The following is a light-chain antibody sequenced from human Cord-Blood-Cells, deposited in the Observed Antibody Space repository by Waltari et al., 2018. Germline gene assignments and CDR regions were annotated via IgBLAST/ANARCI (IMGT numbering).Light chain of an antibody. Sequence: QSDLTQPHSDSGSTGQSGTIPCSITSRDVGGYTDVSWYEQHPGKAPNLMFDEGSKRPSGVPDRFSGSKSGNTASLTGSGLQAEDEADYYCSSYAGSNDCVFGTGTKVTVL. CDR3: SSYAGSNDCV. J-gene: IGLJ1*01. CDR2: EGS. CDR1: SRDVGGYTD. V-gene: IGLV2-8*01.